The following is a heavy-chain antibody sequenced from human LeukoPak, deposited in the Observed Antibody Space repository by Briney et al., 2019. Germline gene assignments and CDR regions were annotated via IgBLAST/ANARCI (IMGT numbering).Heavy chain of an antibody. CDR1: GGSISPYY. CDR3: ARHKPTGSYPLEL. J-gene: IGHJ4*02. Sequence: SETLSLTCNVSGGSISPYYWNWIRQPPGKGLEWIGHVYYSGRTTYNPSLRSRLTISVDTSTSQLSLKLSSVTAADTAVYYCARHKPTGSYPLELWGQGTLVTVSS. CDR2: VYYSGRT. D-gene: IGHD3-10*01. V-gene: IGHV4-59*08.